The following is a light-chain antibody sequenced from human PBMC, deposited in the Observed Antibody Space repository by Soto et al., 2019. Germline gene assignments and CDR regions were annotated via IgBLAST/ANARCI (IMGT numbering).Light chain of an antibody. J-gene: IGLJ3*02. CDR2: KDV. CDR3: LSAADNTWV. V-gene: IGLV3-27*01. CDR1: VLPKAY. Sequence: SYELTQPSSVSVSPGQTARITCSGDVLPKAYARWFQKKPGQAPLLLIHKDVERPSGIPGRFSGSSSGTTVTLAISGAQVEDEADYYCLSAADNTWVFGGGTKLTVL.